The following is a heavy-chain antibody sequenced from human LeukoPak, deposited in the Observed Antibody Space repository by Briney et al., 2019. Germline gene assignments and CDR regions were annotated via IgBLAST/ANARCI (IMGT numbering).Heavy chain of an antibody. CDR1: GGSFSGYY. CDR3: ARGYSSSWYFNWFDP. J-gene: IGHJ5*02. CDR2: KFYSGGT. D-gene: IGHD6-13*01. V-gene: IGHV4-34*01. Sequence: PSETLSLTCAVYGGSFSGYYWSWIRQPPGKGLEWIGSKFYSGGTYYNPSLKSRVTISVDTSKNQFSLKLTSVTAADTAVYYCARGYSSSWYFNWFDPWGQGTLVTVSS.